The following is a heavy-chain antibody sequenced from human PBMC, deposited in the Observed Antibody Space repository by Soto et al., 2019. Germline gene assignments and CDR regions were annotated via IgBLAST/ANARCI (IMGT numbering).Heavy chain of an antibody. V-gene: IGHV1-69*04. CDR1: GGTFSSYA. Sequence: SVKVSCKASGGTFSSYAISWVRQAPGQGLEWMGRIIPILGIANYAQKFQGRVTITADKSTSTAYMELSSLRSEDTAVYYCAARKDTMVRGVDYYGMDVWGKGTTVTVSS. CDR3: AARKDTMVRGVDYYGMDV. J-gene: IGHJ6*04. CDR2: IIPILGIA. D-gene: IGHD3-10*01.